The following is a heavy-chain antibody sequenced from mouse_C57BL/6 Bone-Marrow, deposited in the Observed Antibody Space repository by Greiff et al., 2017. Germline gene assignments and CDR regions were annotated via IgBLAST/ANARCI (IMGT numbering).Heavy chain of an antibody. J-gene: IGHJ3*01. Sequence: VQLQQSGAELVRPGASVKLSCTASGFNIKDDYMHWVKQRPEQGLEWIGWIDPEDGDTEYASKFQGKATITADTSSNTAYLQLSSLTSEDSAVYYGTTGGYALFAYWGQGTLVTVSA. CDR2: IDPEDGDT. CDR1: GFNIKDDY. D-gene: IGHD2-2*01. V-gene: IGHV14-4*01. CDR3: TTGGYALFAY.